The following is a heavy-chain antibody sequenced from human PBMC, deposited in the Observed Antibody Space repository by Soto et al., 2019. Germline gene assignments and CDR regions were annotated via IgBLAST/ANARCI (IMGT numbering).Heavy chain of an antibody. J-gene: IGHJ6*02. Sequence: QVQLVDSGGDVVQPGRSLRLSCAASGFTFSSYGMHWVRQAPDKGLEWVAVIWSDGSYSSYADSVKGRFTISRDNSKNTVYLQMNSLRVEGTAVYYCARDRGYYYDGVDVWGQGTTVTVSS. CDR3: ARDRGYYYDGVDV. CDR2: IWSDGSYS. V-gene: IGHV3-33*01. CDR1: GFTFSSYG.